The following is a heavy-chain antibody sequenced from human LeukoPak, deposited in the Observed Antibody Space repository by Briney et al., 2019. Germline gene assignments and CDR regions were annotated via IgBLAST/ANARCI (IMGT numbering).Heavy chain of an antibody. V-gene: IGHV3-7*01. CDR1: RFTFSSYW. J-gene: IGHJ4*02. Sequence: AGGSLRLSCAASRFTFSSYWMSWVRQAPGKGLEWVANIKQDGSEKYYVDSVKGRFTISRDNAKNSLYLQMNSLRAEDTAVYYCARVCSSSWSPGCHDYWGQGTLVTVSS. D-gene: IGHD6-13*01. CDR3: ARVCSSSWSPGCHDY. CDR2: IKQDGSEK.